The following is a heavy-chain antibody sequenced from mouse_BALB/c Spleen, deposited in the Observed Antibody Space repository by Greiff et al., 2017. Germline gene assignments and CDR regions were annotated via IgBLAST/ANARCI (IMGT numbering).Heavy chain of an antibody. J-gene: IGHJ4*01. CDR1: GYTFTSYW. CDR3: TIYDYDGDLYAMDY. CDR2: IYPGNSDT. Sequence: EVQLQQSGTVLARPGASVKMSCKASGYTFTSYWMHWVKQRPGQGLEWIGAIYPGNSDTSYNQKFKGKAKLTAVTSTSTAYMELSSLTNEDSAVYYCTIYDYDGDLYAMDYWGQGTSVTVSS. D-gene: IGHD2-4*01. V-gene: IGHV1-5*01.